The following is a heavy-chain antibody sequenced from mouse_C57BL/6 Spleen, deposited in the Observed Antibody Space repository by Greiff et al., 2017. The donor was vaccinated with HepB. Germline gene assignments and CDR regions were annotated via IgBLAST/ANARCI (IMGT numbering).Heavy chain of an antibody. V-gene: IGHV1-50*01. J-gene: IGHJ4*01. CDR1: GYTFTSYW. Sequence: VQLQQPGAELVKPGASVKLSCKASGYTFTSYWMQWVKQRPGQGLEWIGEIDPSDSYTNYNQKFKGKATLTVDTSSSTAYMQLSSLTSEDSAVYYCARPYDGYFYAMDYWGQGTSVTVSS. CDR3: ARPYDGYFYAMDY. D-gene: IGHD2-3*01. CDR2: IDPSDSYT.